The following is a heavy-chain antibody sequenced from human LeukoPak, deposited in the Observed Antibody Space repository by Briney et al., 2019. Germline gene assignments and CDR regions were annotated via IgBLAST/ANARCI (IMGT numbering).Heavy chain of an antibody. Sequence: SETLSLTCTVSGGSISSYFWSWIRQPPGKGLEWIGYIYYTGSTNYNPSLKSRVTMSVDTSKNHFSLNLSSVTTADTAVYFCARDRANWGSRDAFDIWGRGTMVTVSS. D-gene: IGHD7-27*01. CDR2: IYYTGST. CDR1: GGSISSYF. CDR3: ARDRANWGSRDAFDI. J-gene: IGHJ3*02. V-gene: IGHV4-59*01.